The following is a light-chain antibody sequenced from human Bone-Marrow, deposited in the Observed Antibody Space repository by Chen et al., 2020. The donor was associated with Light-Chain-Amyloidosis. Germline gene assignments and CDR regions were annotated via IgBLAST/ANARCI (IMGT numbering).Light chain of an antibody. CDR3: GLYLGSGVWV. J-gene: IGLJ3*02. CDR2: NTD. V-gene: IGLV8-61*01. CDR1: SGSVSTDYY. Sequence: QTVVTQEPSFSVSPGGTVTLTCGLSSGSVSTDYYPSGYQQTPGQAPRTLIYNTDTRSSGVPDRLSGSILGNKAALTISGAQADDESDYYCGLYLGSGVWVFGGGTKLTVL.